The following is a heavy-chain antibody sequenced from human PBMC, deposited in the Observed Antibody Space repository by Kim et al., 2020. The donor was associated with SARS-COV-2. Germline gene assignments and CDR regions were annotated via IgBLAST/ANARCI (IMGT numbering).Heavy chain of an antibody. D-gene: IGHD6-13*01. CDR3: AREGQQASSDV. CDR1: GFTFSSYG. J-gene: IGHJ6*02. Sequence: GGSLRLSCAASGFTFSSYGMHWVRQAPGKGLEWVAVIWYDGSNKYYADSVKGRFTISRDNSKNTLYLQMNSLRAEDTAVYYCAREGQQASSDVWGQGTTVPVSS. V-gene: IGHV3-33*01. CDR2: IWYDGSNK.